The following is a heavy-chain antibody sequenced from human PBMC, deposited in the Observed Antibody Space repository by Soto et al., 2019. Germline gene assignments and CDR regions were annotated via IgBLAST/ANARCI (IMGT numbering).Heavy chain of an antibody. D-gene: IGHD5-18*01. CDR3: VREKGYSYGSYYYYYGMDV. V-gene: IGHV1-69*01. Sequence: QVQLVQSGAEVKKPGSSVKVSCKASGGTFSSYAFSWVRQAPGQGLEWMGGIIPIFGTANYAQKFQGRVTITADESMSTAYMELSSLRSEDTAVYYCVREKGYSYGSYYYYYGMDVWGQGTTVTVSS. CDR1: GGTFSSYA. J-gene: IGHJ6*02. CDR2: IIPIFGTA.